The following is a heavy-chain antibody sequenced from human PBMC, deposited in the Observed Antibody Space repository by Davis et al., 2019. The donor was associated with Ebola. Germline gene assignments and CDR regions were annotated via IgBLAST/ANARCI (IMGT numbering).Heavy chain of an antibody. CDR2: ISDSSTTI. CDR3: ARVEGTNFISGFDY. J-gene: IGHJ4*02. CDR1: GFTFSAYS. D-gene: IGHD2-8*01. V-gene: IGHV3-48*01. Sequence: GESLKISCAASGFTFSAYSMNWVRQAPGKGLEWVSYISDSSTTIYYADSVKGRFTISRDNAKNSLYLQMNSLRAEDTAVYYCARVEGTNFISGFDYWGQGALVTVSS.